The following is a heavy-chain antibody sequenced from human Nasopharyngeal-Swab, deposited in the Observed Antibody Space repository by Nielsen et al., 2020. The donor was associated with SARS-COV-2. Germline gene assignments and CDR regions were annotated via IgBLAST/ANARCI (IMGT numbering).Heavy chain of an antibody. CDR3: ARDLDYDFPYGMDV. J-gene: IGHJ6*02. V-gene: IGHV1-2*04. CDR1: GYTFNGYY. Sequence: ASVKVSCKASGYTFNGYYMHWVRQAPGQGLEWMGWINPNSGGTNYAQKFQGWVTMTRDTSISTAYMELSRLRSDDTAVYYCARDLDYDFPYGMDVWGQGTTVTVSS. CDR2: INPNSGGT. D-gene: IGHD3-3*01.